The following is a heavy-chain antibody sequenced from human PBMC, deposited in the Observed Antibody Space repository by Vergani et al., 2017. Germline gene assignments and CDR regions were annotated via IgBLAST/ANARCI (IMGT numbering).Heavy chain of an antibody. CDR2: FDREDGET. V-gene: IGHV1-24*01. Sequence: QVQLVQSGAEVKKPRASVKVSCKVSGYTLTELSMHWVRQAPGKGLEWMGGFDREDGETIYAQKFQGRVTMTEDTSTDTAYMELSSLRSEDTSVYYCATVLVLMVYARTLDYWGQGPLVTVSS. CDR1: GYTLTELS. D-gene: IGHD2-8*01. J-gene: IGHJ4*02. CDR3: ATVLVLMVYARTLDY.